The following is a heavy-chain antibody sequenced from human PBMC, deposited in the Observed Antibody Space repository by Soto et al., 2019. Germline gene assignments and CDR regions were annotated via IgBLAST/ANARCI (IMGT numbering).Heavy chain of an antibody. J-gene: IGHJ4*02. CDR2: INHSGST. D-gene: IGHD2-8*02. CDR3: ARDKITGLFDY. CDR1: GGSFSGYY. V-gene: IGHV4-34*01. Sequence: SETLSLTCAVYGGSFSGYYWTWIRQPPGTGLEWIGEINHSGSTNYNPSLKSRVTISVDTSKNQFSLKLTSVTAADTAVYYCARDKITGLFDYWGREPWSPSPQ.